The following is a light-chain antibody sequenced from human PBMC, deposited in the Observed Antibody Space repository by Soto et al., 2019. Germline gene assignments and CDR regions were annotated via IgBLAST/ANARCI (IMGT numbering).Light chain of an antibody. J-gene: IGKJ4*01. CDR2: GSS. Sequence: EIVMTQSPATLSVSPGERATLSCRASQSVSSNLAWYQQKPGQAPRLLIYGSSTRATGIPARFSGSGSGTEFTLTISSLQSEEFAVYYWQQYNNWPRTFGVGTKVEIK. V-gene: IGKV3-15*01. CDR3: QQYNNWPRT. CDR1: QSVSSN.